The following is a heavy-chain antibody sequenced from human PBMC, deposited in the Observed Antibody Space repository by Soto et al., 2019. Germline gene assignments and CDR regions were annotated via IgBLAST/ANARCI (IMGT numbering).Heavy chain of an antibody. Sequence: RGSLRLSCAASGFTFSSYAMSWVRQAPGKGLEWVSAISGSGGSTYYADSVKGRFTISRDNFKNTLYLQINSLRAEDTGVYYCAKVRSTAFYYYGVDVWGQGTTVTVSS. CDR1: GFTFSSYA. CDR3: AKVRSTAFYYYGVDV. D-gene: IGHD6-25*01. V-gene: IGHV3-23*01. J-gene: IGHJ6*02. CDR2: ISGSGGST.